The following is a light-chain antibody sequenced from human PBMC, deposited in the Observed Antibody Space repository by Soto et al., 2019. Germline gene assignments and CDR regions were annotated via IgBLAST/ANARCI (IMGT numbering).Light chain of an antibody. J-gene: IGKJ2*02. Sequence: EIVLTQSPATLSLSPGEKATLSCMASQSVSSFLAWYHQKRGQPPRLLIYDVSSRAAGIPARFSCSGSGTDFTLTISSREPEAVDCDYCHRRTYWPPGCTFGQGTKLEGK. CDR2: DVS. CDR3: HRRTYWPPGCT. V-gene: IGKV3-11*01. CDR1: QSVSSF.